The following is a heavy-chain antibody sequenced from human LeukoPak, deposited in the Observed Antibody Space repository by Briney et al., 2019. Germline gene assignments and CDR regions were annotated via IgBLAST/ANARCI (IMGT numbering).Heavy chain of an antibody. CDR3: ARVGDGLNDAFDM. Sequence: ASVKVSCKASGYTFTGYFMNWVRQAPGQGPEWMGRINPKTGGTNYAQKFQGRVTMTRDTSITTGYMELSRLRSDDTAVYYCARVGDGLNDAFDMRGQGTLVTVSS. CDR2: INPKTGGT. D-gene: IGHD5-24*01. V-gene: IGHV1-2*06. J-gene: IGHJ3*02. CDR1: GYTFTGYF.